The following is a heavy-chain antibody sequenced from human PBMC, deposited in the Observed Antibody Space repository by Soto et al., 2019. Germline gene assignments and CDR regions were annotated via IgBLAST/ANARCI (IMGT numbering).Heavy chain of an antibody. V-gene: IGHV1-3*01. D-gene: IGHD6-13*01. CDR3: AREGGSPPPAAAGTYYFDY. CDR2: INAGNGNT. Sequence: QVQLVQSGAEVKKPGASVKVSCKASGYTFTSYAMHWVRQAPGQRLEWMGWINAGNGNTKYSQKFQGRVTITRDTSASTAYMELSSLRSEDTAVYYCAREGGSPPPAAAGTYYFDYWGQGTLVTVSS. J-gene: IGHJ4*02. CDR1: GYTFTSYA.